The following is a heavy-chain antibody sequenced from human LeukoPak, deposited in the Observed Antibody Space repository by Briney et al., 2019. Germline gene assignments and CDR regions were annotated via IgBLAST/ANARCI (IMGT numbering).Heavy chain of an antibody. CDR2: IHYDGDNK. Sequence: ETGGSLRLSCAASGFTFSSSGMHWVRQAPGKGLEWVTFIHYDGDNKYYTDSVKGRFTISRDNSKNTVDLQMSSLRAEDTAVYYCAKDLISWGQGTLVTVSP. CDR1: GFTFSSSG. D-gene: IGHD3-16*01. V-gene: IGHV3-30*02. CDR3: AKDLIS. J-gene: IGHJ5*02.